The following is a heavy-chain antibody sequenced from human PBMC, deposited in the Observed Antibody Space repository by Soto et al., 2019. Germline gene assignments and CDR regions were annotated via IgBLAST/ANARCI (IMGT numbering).Heavy chain of an antibody. CDR2: INPRVSL. J-gene: IGHJ6*02. Sequence: SETLYLTRTVTGGYMTSGDQYCTWIRHRPGEGLDWFGYINPRVSLYYNPSLKSRVSMSVDTSKNQFSLNLSSVTAADTAVYYCARELPQRQGRNMDVWGQGTTVT. V-gene: IGHV4-31*03. CDR3: ARELPQRQGRNMDV. D-gene: IGHD1-1*01. CDR1: GGYMTSGDQY.